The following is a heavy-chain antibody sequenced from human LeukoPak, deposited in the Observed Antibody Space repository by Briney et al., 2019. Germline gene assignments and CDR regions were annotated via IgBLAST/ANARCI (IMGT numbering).Heavy chain of an antibody. V-gene: IGHV1-69*05. J-gene: IGHJ3*02. CDR2: IIPIFGTA. CDR3: ARTTGPVAFDI. CDR1: GGTFSSYA. Sequence: GASVKVSCKASGGTFSSYAMSWVRQAPGQGLEWMGRIIPIFGTANYAQKFQGRVTITTDASTSTASMELSSRRSAATAVYYCARTTGPVAFDIWGKGTMVTVSS. D-gene: IGHD1-1*01.